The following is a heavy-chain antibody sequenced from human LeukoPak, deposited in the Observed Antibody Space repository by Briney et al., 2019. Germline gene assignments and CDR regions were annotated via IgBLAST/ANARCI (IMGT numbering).Heavy chain of an antibody. Sequence: GESLKISCKGSGYSFTSYWIGWVRQPPGKGLECMGIIYPGDSDTRYSPSFQGQVTISADKSISTAYLQWSSLKASDTAMYYCARLHCSSTSCPRGPFHFDYWGQGTLVTVSS. J-gene: IGHJ4*02. CDR1: GYSFTSYW. CDR2: IYPGDSDT. V-gene: IGHV5-51*01. D-gene: IGHD2-2*01. CDR3: ARLHCSSTSCPRGPFHFDY.